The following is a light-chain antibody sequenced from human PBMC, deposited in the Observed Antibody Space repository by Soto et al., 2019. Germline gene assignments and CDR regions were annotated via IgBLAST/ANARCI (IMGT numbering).Light chain of an antibody. CDR1: QSVSNN. CDR3: QQYNNWPPWT. V-gene: IGKV3-15*01. J-gene: IGKJ1*01. CDR2: DAS. Sequence: ILMTQSPATLSVSPGERATLSCRASQSVSNNLAWYQQKPGQAPRLLIYDASTRATGIPARSSGSGSGTEFNLTITGLQSEAFAVYYCQQYNNWPPWTFGQGTKVEIK.